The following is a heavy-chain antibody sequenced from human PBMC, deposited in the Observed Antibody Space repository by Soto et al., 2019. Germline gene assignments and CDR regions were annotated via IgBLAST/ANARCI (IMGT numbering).Heavy chain of an antibody. CDR1: GFIFINHA. CDR2: ISAGGNLI. Sequence: GSLRLSCASSGFIFINHAMSWVRQVPGEGLEWVSGISAGGNLIYYADSVRGRFTMSRDNSKNMLYLQMNSLRAEDTDVYFCAKRQGIGAAAKNFDFWGQGARVTVSS. J-gene: IGHJ4*02. V-gene: IGHV3-23*01. D-gene: IGHD6-13*01. CDR3: AKRQGIGAAAKNFDF.